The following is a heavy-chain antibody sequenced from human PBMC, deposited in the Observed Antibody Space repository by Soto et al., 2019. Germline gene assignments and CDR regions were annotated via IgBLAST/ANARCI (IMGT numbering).Heavy chain of an antibody. Sequence: QVQLVESGGGVVQPGRSLRLSCAASGFTFSSYAMHWVRQAPGKGLEWVAVISYDGSNKYYADSVKGRFTISRDNSKNTLYLQMNSLRAEDTALYYCARERGTYCSSTSCLTNWFDPWGQGTLVTVSS. D-gene: IGHD2-2*01. CDR1: GFTFSSYA. CDR3: ARERGTYCSSTSCLTNWFDP. V-gene: IGHV3-30-3*01. J-gene: IGHJ5*02. CDR2: ISYDGSNK.